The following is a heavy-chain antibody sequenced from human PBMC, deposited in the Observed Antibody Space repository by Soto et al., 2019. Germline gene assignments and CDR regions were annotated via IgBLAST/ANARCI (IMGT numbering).Heavy chain of an antibody. CDR1: GGSFSGYY. Sequence: QVQLQQWGAGLLKPSETLSLTCAVYGGSFSGYYWSWIRQPPGKGLEWIGEINHSGSTNYNPSLKSRVTISVDTSKNQFSLKLSSVTAADTAVYYCARGSRIVATIKGFDYWGQGTLVTVSS. CDR3: ARGSRIVATIKGFDY. J-gene: IGHJ4*02. V-gene: IGHV4-34*01. CDR2: INHSGST. D-gene: IGHD5-12*01.